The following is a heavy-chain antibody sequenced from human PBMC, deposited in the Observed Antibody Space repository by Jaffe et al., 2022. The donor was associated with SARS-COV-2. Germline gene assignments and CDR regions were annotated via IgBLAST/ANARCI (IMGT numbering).Heavy chain of an antibody. CDR3: TKGAAVAGTVDL. J-gene: IGHJ4*02. Sequence: EVQLVESGGGLVQPGGSLRLSCAGSGFTFSSYAMNWVRQAPGKGLEWVSSVSGSGSSIYYADSVKGRFTISRDNSKNTLFLQMNSLRAEDTAVYYCTKGAAVAGTVDLWGQGTLVTVSS. D-gene: IGHD6-19*01. CDR1: GFTFSSYA. V-gene: IGHV3-23*04. CDR2: VSGSGSSI.